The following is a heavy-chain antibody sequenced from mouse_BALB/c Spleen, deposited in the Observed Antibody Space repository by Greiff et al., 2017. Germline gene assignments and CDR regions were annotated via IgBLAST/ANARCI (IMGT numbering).Heavy chain of an antibody. Sequence: VQLKESGPGLVKPSQSLSLTCTVTGYSITSDYAWNWIRQFPGNKLEWMGYISYSGSTSYNPSLKSRISITRDTSKNQFFLQLNSVTTEDTATYYCARGELGQGFAYWGQGTLVTVSA. CDR2: ISYSGST. V-gene: IGHV3-2*02. J-gene: IGHJ3*01. CDR3: ARGELGQGFAY. D-gene: IGHD4-1*01. CDR1: GYSITSDYA.